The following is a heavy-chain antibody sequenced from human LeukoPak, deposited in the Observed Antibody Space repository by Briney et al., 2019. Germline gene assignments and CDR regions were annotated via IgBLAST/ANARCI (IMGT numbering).Heavy chain of an antibody. CDR2: ITSSSSYI. CDR3: AKMPQYYGPGSYYEY. J-gene: IGHJ4*02. Sequence: GGSLRLSCAASGFTFSSYSMNWVRQAPGKGLEWVSSITSSSSYIYYADSVKGRFTISRDNAKNSLYLQMNSLRAEDTAVYYCAKMPQYYGPGSYYEYWGQGTLVTVSS. D-gene: IGHD3-10*01. V-gene: IGHV3-21*04. CDR1: GFTFSSYS.